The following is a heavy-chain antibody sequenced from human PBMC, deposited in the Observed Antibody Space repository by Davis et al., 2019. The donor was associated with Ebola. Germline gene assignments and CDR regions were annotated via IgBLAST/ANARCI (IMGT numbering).Heavy chain of an antibody. CDR2: INAGNGNT. J-gene: IGHJ3*02. V-gene: IGHV1-3*01. CDR3: ARESLSGYDFRGAFDI. Sequence: ASVKVSCKASGYTFTSYAMHWVRQAPGQRLEWMGWINAGNGNTKYSQKFQGRVTITRDTSTSTVYMELSSLRSEDTAVYYCARESLSGYDFRGAFDIWGQGTMVIVSS. CDR1: GYTFTSYA. D-gene: IGHD5-12*01.